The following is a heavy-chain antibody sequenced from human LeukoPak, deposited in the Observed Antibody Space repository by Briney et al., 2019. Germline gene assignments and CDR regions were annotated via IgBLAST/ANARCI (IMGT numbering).Heavy chain of an antibody. V-gene: IGHV1-18*01. CDR1: GYTFTSYG. CDR2: ISAYNGNT. D-gene: IGHD1-7*01. J-gene: IGHJ6*02. CDR3: ARDNWNYGYYYYYGMDV. Sequence: ASVKVSCKASGYTFTSYGISWVRQAPGQGLEWMGWISAYNGNTNYAQKLQGRVTMTTDTSTSTAYMELRSLRSDDTVVYYCARDNWNYGYYYYYGMDVWGQGTTVTVSS.